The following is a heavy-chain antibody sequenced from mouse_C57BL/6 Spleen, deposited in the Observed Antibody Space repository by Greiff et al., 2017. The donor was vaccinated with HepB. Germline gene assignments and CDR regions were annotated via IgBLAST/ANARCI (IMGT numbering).Heavy chain of an antibody. J-gene: IGHJ4*01. CDR2: IHPNSGST. D-gene: IGHD3-2*02. V-gene: IGHV1-64*01. CDR1: GYTFTSYW. CDR3: ASPAQATWAMDY. Sequence: QVQLKQPGAELVKPGASVKLSCKASGYTFTSYWMHWVKQRPGQGLEWIGMIHPNSGSTNYNEKFKSKATLTVDKSSSTAYMQLSSLTSEDSAVYYCASPAQATWAMDYWGQGTSVTVSS.